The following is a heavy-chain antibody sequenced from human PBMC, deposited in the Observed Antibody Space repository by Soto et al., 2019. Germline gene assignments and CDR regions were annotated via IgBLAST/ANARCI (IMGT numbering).Heavy chain of an antibody. Sequence: EVQLVESGGGLVQPGGSLRLSCAASGFTFSSYEMNWVRQAPGKGLEWVSYISSSGSTIYYADSVKGRFTISRDNAKNSLYLQMNSLRAEDTAVYHCARAQLGDDYYYYYGMDVWGQGTTVTVSS. CDR3: ARAQLGDDYYYYYGMDV. J-gene: IGHJ6*02. V-gene: IGHV3-48*03. D-gene: IGHD1-26*01. CDR2: ISSSGSTI. CDR1: GFTFSSYE.